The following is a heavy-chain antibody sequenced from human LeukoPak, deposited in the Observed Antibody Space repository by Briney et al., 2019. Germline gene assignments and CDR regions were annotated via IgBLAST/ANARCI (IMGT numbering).Heavy chain of an antibody. CDR3: ARGVTDSSGYYRYYYYYMDV. J-gene: IGHJ6*03. D-gene: IGHD3-22*01. V-gene: IGHV3-7*01. Sequence: GGSLRLSCAASGFTFSSYWMSWVRQAPGKGLEWVANIKQDGSEKYYVDSVKGRFTISRDNAKNSLYLQMNSLRAEDTAVYYCARGVTDSSGYYRYYYYYMDVWGKGTTVTVSS. CDR1: GFTFSSYW. CDR2: IKQDGSEK.